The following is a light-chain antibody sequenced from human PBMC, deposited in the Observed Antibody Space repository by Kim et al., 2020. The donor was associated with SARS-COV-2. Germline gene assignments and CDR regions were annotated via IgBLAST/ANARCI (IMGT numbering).Light chain of an antibody. J-gene: IGLJ3*02. Sequence: SSELTQDPAVSVALGQTVTITCQGDSLRMSYATWYQQKPGQAPLLVIYGENSRPSGIPDRFFGSYSRNTASLTITGAQAEDEADYYCNSRDISSDHVLFGGGTQLTFL. V-gene: IGLV3-19*01. CDR2: GEN. CDR3: NSRDISSDHVL. CDR1: SLRMSY.